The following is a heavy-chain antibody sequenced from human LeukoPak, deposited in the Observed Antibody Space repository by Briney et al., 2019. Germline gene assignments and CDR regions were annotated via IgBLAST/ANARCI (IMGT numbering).Heavy chain of an antibody. CDR1: GFNFSSYA. CDR2: ISDHGGAT. D-gene: IGHD6-19*01. J-gene: IGHJ5*01. Sequence: GGSLRLSCAASGFNFSSYAMSWVRQAPGKWLEWVSTISDHGGATYYVDSVKRWFIISRDNSKNTLYLQMDRLRAEDTALYYCAKGYGSGWYDNWFDSWGQGTLVTVSS. CDR3: AKGYGSGWYDNWFDS. V-gene: IGHV3-23*01.